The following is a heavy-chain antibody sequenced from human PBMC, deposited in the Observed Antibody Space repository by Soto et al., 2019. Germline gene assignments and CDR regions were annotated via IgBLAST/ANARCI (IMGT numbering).Heavy chain of an antibody. D-gene: IGHD1-1*01. CDR2: INSDGSST. J-gene: IGHJ4*02. CDR3: ARGIFNWNEFSDY. Sequence: GGSLRLSCAASGFTFSSYWMHWVRQAPGKGLVWVSRINSDGSSTSYADSVKGRFTISRDNAKNTLYLQMNSLRAEDTAVYYCARGIFNWNEFSDYWGQGTLVTVSS. CDR1: GFTFSSYW. V-gene: IGHV3-74*01.